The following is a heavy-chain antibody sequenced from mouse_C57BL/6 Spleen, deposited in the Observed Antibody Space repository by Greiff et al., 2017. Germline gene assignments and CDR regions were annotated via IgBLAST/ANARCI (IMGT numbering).Heavy chain of an antibody. CDR2: IYPGDGDT. CDR1: GYAFSSSW. J-gene: IGHJ4*01. Sequence: VQVVESGPEPVKPGASVKISCKASGYAFSSSWMNWVKQRPGTGLEWIGRIYPGDGDTNYNGKFKGKATLTADKSSSTAYMQLSSLTSEDSAVYFCARGLHYAMDYWGQGTSVTVSS. CDR3: ARGLHYAMDY. V-gene: IGHV1-82*01.